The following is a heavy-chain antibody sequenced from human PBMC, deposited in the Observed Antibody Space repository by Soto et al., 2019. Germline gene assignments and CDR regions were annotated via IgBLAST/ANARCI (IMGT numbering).Heavy chain of an antibody. J-gene: IGHJ4*02. CDR1: GYTFTGYY. CDR2: INPNSGGT. Sequence: ASVKVSCKASGYTFTGYYMHWLRESAGQGLEWMGWINPNSGGTNYAQKFQGRVTMTRDTSISTAYMELSRLRSDDTAVYYCARYPPPRIVVVSATEDGDGYWGQGTLVTVSS. D-gene: IGHD3-22*01. CDR3: ARYPPPRIVVVSATEDGDGY. V-gene: IGHV1-2*02.